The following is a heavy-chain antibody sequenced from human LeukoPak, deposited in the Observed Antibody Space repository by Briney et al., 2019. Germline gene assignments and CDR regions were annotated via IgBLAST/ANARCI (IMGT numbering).Heavy chain of an antibody. V-gene: IGHV3-21*01. CDR2: IGSSTSYI. CDR3: ARAYCSSTSCYRGLDS. Sequence: GGSLRLSCAASGFIFSDYTMNWVRQAPEKGLEWVSSIGSSTSYIYYADSVKGRFTISRDNAKNSPYLQMNSLRAEDTAVYYCARAYCSSTSCYRGLDSWGQGTLVTVSS. J-gene: IGHJ4*02. D-gene: IGHD2-2*02. CDR1: GFIFSDYT.